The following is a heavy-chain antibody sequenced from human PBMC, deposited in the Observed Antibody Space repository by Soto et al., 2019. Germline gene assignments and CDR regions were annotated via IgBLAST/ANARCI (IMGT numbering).Heavy chain of an antibody. D-gene: IGHD6-13*01. CDR1: GGTFSSYA. CDR3: ARLAAAGPTAWFDP. V-gene: IGHV1-69*13. CDR2: IIPIFGTA. Sequence: SVKVSCKASGGTFSSYAISWVRQAPGQGLEWMGGIIPIFGTANYAQKFQGRVTITADESTSTAYMELSSLRSEDTAVYYCARLAAAGPTAWFDPWGQGTLVTVSS. J-gene: IGHJ5*02.